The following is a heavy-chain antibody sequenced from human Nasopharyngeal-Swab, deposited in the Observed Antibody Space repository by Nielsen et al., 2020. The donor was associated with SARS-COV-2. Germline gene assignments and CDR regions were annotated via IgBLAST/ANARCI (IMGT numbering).Heavy chain of an antibody. D-gene: IGHD6-13*01. CDR2: ISYDGSNK. V-gene: IGHV3-30*04. CDR3: VRAGSSWLGFYFDY. Sequence: GGSLRLSCAASGFTFSSYAMHWVRQAPGKGLEWVAVISYDGSNKYYADSVKGRFTISRDNSKNTLYLQMNSLRAEDTAVYYCVRAGSSWLGFYFDYWGQGTLVTVSS. J-gene: IGHJ4*02. CDR1: GFTFSSYA.